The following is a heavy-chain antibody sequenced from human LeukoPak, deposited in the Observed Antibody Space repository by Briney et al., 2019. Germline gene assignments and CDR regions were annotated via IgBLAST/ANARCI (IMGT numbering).Heavy chain of an antibody. D-gene: IGHD3-9*01. V-gene: IGHV1-18*01. CDR3: ARDLDWVFDL. CDR1: GYTFTDYN. J-gene: IGHJ2*01. Sequence: ASVKVSCKASGYTFTDYNFSWVRQAPGQGLEWMGWISTYNGNTKYAQNLQGRVTMTTDTSTSTAYMELRSLRSDDTAVYYCARDLDWVFDLWGRGTLVTASS. CDR2: ISTYNGNT.